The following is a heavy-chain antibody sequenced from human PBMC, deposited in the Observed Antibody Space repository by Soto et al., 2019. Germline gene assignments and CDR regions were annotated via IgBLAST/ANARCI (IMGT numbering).Heavy chain of an antibody. J-gene: IGHJ4*02. CDR2: INAGTGIA. CDR3: SRDLCNALDY. Sequence: GASVKVSCKASGYTFTNYAIHWVRQAPGQGLEWLGWINAGTGIATYSQRFQGRVTITSDTSATTSYMELSSLTSTDSAVYVCSRDLCNALDYWGQGTLVTVSS. V-gene: IGHV1-3*01. CDR1: GYTFTNYA.